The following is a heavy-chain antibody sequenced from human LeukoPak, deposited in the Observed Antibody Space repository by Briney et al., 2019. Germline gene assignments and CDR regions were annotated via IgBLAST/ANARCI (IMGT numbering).Heavy chain of an antibody. Sequence: GGSLRLSCVASGLPIADFAMHCVRQAPGKGLEWVSLISGDGVSTFYADSVKGRFSISRDNSKNSLYLEMNSLRTEDAAMYYCAKESGKFDYWGQGTLVAVSS. CDR1: GLPIADFA. CDR2: ISGDGVST. J-gene: IGHJ4*02. V-gene: IGHV3-43*02. CDR3: AKESGKFDY.